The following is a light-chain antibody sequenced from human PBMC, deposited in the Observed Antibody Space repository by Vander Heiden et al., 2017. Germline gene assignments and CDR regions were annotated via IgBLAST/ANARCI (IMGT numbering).Light chain of an antibody. CDR1: QSISSY. Sequence: DIQMTQSPSSLSASVGDRVTITCRASQSISSYLNWYQQKPGRAPRLLIYAASTLQSGVPSRFSGSGSGTDFTLTISSLQPEDFATYSCQQSYSTPPTFGHGTKVDIK. CDR2: AAS. CDR3: QQSYSTPPT. J-gene: IGKJ3*01. V-gene: IGKV1-39*01.